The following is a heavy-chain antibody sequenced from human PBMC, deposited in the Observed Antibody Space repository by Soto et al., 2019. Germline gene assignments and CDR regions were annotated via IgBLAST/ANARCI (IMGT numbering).Heavy chain of an antibody. CDR1: GGSISSYY. V-gene: IGHV4-59*08. J-gene: IGHJ6*03. CDR2: IYYSGST. Sequence: PSETLSLTCTVSGGSISSYYWSWIRQPPGKGLEWIGYIYYSGSTNYNPSLKSRVTISVDTSKNQFSLNLSSVTAADTAVYYCARHSYYYYYMDVWGKGTTVTVSS. CDR3: ARHSYYYYYMDV.